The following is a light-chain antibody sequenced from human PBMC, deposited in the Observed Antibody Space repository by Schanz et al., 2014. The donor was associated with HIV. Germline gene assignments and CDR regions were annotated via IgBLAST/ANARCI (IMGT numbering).Light chain of an antibody. CDR3: QQYYSTPWT. CDR1: QSVDSD. CDR2: WAS. Sequence: EIVLTQSPGTLSLSPGERATLSCRASQSVDSDLAWYQQKPGQPPKLLIYWASTRESGVPDRFSGSGSGTDFTLTISSLQAEDVAVYYCQQYYSTPWTFGQGTKVEIK. V-gene: IGKV4-1*01. J-gene: IGKJ1*01.